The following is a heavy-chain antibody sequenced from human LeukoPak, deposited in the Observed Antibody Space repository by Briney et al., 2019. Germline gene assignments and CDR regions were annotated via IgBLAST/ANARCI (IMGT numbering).Heavy chain of an antibody. CDR1: GYSFTTYY. V-gene: IGHV5-10-1*01. D-gene: IGHD6-19*01. CDR3: ASVGAMAVSGDDY. Sequence: GESLKISCKGSGYSFTTYYITWVRQMPGKGLEWMGRIDPSDSYTNYSPSFQGHVTISADKSISTVYLQWSSLKASDTAMYYCASVGAMAVSGDDYWGQGTLVTVSS. J-gene: IGHJ4*02. CDR2: IDPSDSYT.